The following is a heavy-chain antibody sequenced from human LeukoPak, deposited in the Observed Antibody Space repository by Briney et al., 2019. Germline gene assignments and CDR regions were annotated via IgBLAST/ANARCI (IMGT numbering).Heavy chain of an antibody. D-gene: IGHD5-12*01. Sequence: SETLSLTCAVYGGSFSGYYWSWIRQPPGKGLEWIGEINHSGSTNYNPSLKSRVTISVDTSKNQLSLKLSSVTAADTAVYYCARVEDSGYDWGYFDYWGQGTLVTVSS. V-gene: IGHV4-34*01. J-gene: IGHJ4*02. CDR1: GGSFSGYY. CDR2: INHSGST. CDR3: ARVEDSGYDWGYFDY.